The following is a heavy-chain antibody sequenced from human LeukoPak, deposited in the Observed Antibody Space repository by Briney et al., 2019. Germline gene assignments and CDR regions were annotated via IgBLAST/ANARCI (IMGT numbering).Heavy chain of an antibody. J-gene: IGHJ4*02. D-gene: IGHD3-9*01. CDR3: ARSPHILTGENFDY. CDR1: GYTFTGSY. V-gene: IGHV1-2*02. Sequence: ASVKVSCKASGYTFTGSYMHWVRQAPGQGLEWMGWINLNSGATNYAQKFQVRVTMTRDTSISTAYMELSRLRSDDTAVYYCARSPHILTGENFDYWGQGTLVTVSS. CDR2: INLNSGAT.